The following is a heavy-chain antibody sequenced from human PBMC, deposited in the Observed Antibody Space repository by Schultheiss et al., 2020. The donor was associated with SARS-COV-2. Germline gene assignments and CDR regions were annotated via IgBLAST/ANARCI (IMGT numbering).Heavy chain of an antibody. Sequence: TLSLTCTVSGGSISSYYWSWIRQPPGKALEWLALIYWDDDKRYSPSLKSRLTITKDTSKNQVVLTMTNMDPVDTATYYCAHTSHMYYYYGMDVWGQGTTVTVSS. CDR1: GGSISSYYW. V-gene: IGHV2-5*08. J-gene: IGHJ6*02. D-gene: IGHD2-21*01. CDR3: AHTSHMYYYYGMDV. CDR2: IYWDDDK.